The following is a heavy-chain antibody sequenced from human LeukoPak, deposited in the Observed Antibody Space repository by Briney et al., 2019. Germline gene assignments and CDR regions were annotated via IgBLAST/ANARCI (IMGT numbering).Heavy chain of an antibody. CDR2: ISAYNGNT. Sequence: GASVKVSYKASGYTFTSYGISWVRQAPGQGLEWMGWISAYNGNTNYAQKLQGRVTMTTDTSTSTAYMELRSLRSDDTAVYYCARDQRITAAGLGFDYWGQGTLVTVSS. J-gene: IGHJ4*02. D-gene: IGHD6-13*01. CDR1: GYTFTSYG. CDR3: ARDQRITAAGLGFDY. V-gene: IGHV1-18*01.